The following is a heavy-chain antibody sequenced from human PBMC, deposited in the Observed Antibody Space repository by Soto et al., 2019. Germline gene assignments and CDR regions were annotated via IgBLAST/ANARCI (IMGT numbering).Heavy chain of an antibody. CDR1: GFTFSSYG. CDR2: ISYDGSNK. D-gene: IGHD3-3*01. Sequence: GGSLRLSCAASGFTFSSYGMHWVRQAPGKGLEWVAVISYDGSNKYYADSVKGRFTISRDNSKNTLYLQMNSLRAEDTAVYYCANSFDFWSGLNFDYWGQGTLVTVSS. V-gene: IGHV3-30*18. J-gene: IGHJ4*02. CDR3: ANSFDFWSGLNFDY.